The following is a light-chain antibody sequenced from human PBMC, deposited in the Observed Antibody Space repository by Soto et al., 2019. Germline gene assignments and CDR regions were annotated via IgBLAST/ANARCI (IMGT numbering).Light chain of an antibody. CDR2: GAS. CDR1: QSGSSC. V-gene: IGKV3-20*01. Sequence: EIVLTQSPGTLSLSPGERATLSCRASQSGSSCLAWYQQKPVQAPRLLIYGASSRATGIPDWFSGSGSRTDFTLTISRLQPEDGAVYCCQRDGSSPWTFGQGTKVDI. CDR3: QRDGSSPWT. J-gene: IGKJ1*01.